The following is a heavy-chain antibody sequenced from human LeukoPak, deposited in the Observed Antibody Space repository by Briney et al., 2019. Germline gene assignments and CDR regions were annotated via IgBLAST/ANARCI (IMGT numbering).Heavy chain of an antibody. J-gene: IGHJ4*02. D-gene: IGHD4-17*01. CDR3: AKSTLYGDYGFDY. CDR2: ISYDGSNK. V-gene: IGHV3-30*18. Sequence: PGGSLRLSCAASGFTFSNYGMHWVRQAPGKGLEWVAVISYDGSNKYYADSVKGRFTIPRDNSKNTLYLQMNSLRAEDTAVYYCAKSTLYGDYGFDYWGQGTLVTVSS. CDR1: GFTFSNYG.